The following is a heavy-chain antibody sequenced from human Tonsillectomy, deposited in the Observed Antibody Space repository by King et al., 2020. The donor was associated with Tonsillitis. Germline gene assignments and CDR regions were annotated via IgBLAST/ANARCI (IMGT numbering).Heavy chain of an antibody. Sequence: VQLVESGGGLVQPGRSLRLSCAASGFTFSSYATHWVRQTPGKGLEWVALISYDESNKYYADSVKGRFTISRDNSKNKLYLQMNSLRAEDTAVYFCSRGAPYYSGSFNYFDFWGLGTLVTVSS. D-gene: IGHD5-12*01. J-gene: IGHJ4*01. CDR2: ISYDESNK. CDR1: GFTFSSYA. CDR3: SRGAPYYSGSFNYFDF. V-gene: IGHV3-30*01.